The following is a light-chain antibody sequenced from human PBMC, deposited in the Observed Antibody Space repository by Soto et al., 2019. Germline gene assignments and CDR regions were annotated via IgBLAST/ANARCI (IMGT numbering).Light chain of an antibody. V-gene: IGKV3-20*01. CDR2: DAS. Sequence: EIVLTQSPDTLSLSPGERATLSCRASRRVSSSYLAWYQQKPGQAPRLLIYDASSRATGIPDRFSGSGSGTEFTLTISRLEPEDFAVYYCQQFGVSRWTFGQGTKVEIK. CDR3: QQFGVSRWT. J-gene: IGKJ1*01. CDR1: RRVSSSY.